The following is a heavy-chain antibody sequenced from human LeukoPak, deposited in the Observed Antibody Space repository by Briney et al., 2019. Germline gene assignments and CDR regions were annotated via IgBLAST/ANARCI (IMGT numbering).Heavy chain of an antibody. D-gene: IGHD3-3*01. Sequence: SETLSLTCTVSGGSISTYYWSWIRQPPGKGLEWIGYIYYTGSTNYNPSLKSRVTISADTSENQFSLKLSSVTAADTAVYYCASSPGRITLFGIHYWGQGSLVTVSS. J-gene: IGHJ4*02. V-gene: IGHV4-59*01. CDR3: ASSPGRITLFGIHY. CDR2: IYYTGST. CDR1: GGSISTYY.